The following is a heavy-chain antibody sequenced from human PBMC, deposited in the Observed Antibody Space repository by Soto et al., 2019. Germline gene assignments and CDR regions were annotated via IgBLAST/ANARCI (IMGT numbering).Heavy chain of an antibody. CDR2: VYYSGAA. J-gene: IGHJ1*01. CDR3: ARDHGSYPNS. D-gene: IGHD3-16*02. CDR1: GGAITSDF. Sequence: SETLSLTCNVSGGAITSDFWSWIRQPPGKGLEWIGYVYYSGAADYNPSLKPRVTISIATSKTQFSLRLASATAADTGVYYCARDHGSYPNSWGQGILVTVSS. V-gene: IGHV4-59*01.